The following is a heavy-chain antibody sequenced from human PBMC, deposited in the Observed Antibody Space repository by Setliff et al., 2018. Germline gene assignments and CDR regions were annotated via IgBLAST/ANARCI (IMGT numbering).Heavy chain of an antibody. V-gene: IGHV1-69*13. CDR2: IIPIFGTA. CDR3: AREGSGWYYDY. J-gene: IGHJ4*02. D-gene: IGHD6-19*01. Sequence: WASVKVSCKASGGTFSSYAISWVRQAPGQGLEWMGGIIPIFGTANYAQKFQGRVTITADESTSTAYMELSSLRSEDTAVYYCAREGSGWYYDYWGQGTLVTVSS. CDR1: GGTFSSYA.